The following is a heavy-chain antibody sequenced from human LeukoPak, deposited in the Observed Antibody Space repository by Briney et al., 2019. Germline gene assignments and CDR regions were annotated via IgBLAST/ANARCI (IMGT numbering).Heavy chain of an antibody. V-gene: IGHV4-30-2*05. D-gene: IGHD1-14*01. CDR2: IYHSGST. J-gene: IGHJ4*02. CDR1: GGSISSGGYY. Sequence: PSQTLSLTCTVSGGSISSGGYYWSWIRQPPGKGLEWIGYIYHSGSTYYNPSLKSRVTISVDTSKNQFSLKLSSVTAADTAVYYCARGRRTEGCDYWAREPWSPSPQ. CDR3: ARGRRTEGCDY.